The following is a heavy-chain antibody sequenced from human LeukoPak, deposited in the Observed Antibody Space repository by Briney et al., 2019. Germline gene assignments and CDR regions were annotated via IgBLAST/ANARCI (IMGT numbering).Heavy chain of an antibody. V-gene: IGHV3-30*04. CDR2: ISYDGSNK. D-gene: IGHD3-22*01. Sequence: GGSLRLSCAASGFTFSSYAMHWVRQAPGKGLEWVAVISYDGSNKYYADSVKGRFTISRDNSKNTLYLQMNSLRAEDTAVYYCARGAYYYDSSGYFDIWGQGTMVTVSS. CDR3: ARGAYYYDSSGYFDI. J-gene: IGHJ3*02. CDR1: GFTFSSYA.